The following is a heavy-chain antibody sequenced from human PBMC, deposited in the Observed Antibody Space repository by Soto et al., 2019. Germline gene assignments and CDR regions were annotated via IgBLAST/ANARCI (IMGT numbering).Heavy chain of an antibody. CDR1: GFTFSSYE. D-gene: IGHD3-22*01. CDR3: ASNYYNSSGYYSAY. Sequence: PGGSLRVSCAASGFTFSSYEVNWVRQAPGKGLEWISYISSSGSTIYYADSVKGRFTISRDDAKNSLYLQMHSLRAEDTAVYYCASNYYNSSGYYSAYWGQGTLVTVSS. CDR2: ISSSGSTI. V-gene: IGHV3-48*03. J-gene: IGHJ4*02.